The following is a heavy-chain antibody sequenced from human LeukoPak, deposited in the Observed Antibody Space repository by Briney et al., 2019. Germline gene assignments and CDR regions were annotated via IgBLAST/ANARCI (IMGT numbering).Heavy chain of an antibody. CDR2: IIPILGIA. D-gene: IGHD2-15*01. CDR3: ALVAATPRGVYYFDY. V-gene: IGHV1-69*04. J-gene: IGHJ4*02. Sequence: SVKVSCKASGGTFSSYAISWVRQAPGQGLEWMGRIIPILGIANYAQKFQGRVTITADKSTSTAYMELSSLRSEGTAVYYCALVAATPRGVYYFDYWGQGTLVTVSS. CDR1: GGTFSSYA.